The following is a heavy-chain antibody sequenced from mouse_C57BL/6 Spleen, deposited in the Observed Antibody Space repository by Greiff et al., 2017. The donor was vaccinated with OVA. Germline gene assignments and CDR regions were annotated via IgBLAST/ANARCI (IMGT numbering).Heavy chain of an antibody. J-gene: IGHJ4*01. CDR3: TRGGYYGSSYDYYAMDY. Sequence: DVHLVESGGGLVQPGGSMKLSCVASGFTFSNYWMNWVRQSPEKGLEWVAQIRLKSDNYATHYAESVKGRFTISRDDSKSSVYRQMNNLRAEDTGIYYCTRGGYYGSSYDYYAMDYWGQGTSVTVSS. D-gene: IGHD1-1*01. CDR1: GFTFSNYW. V-gene: IGHV6-3*01. CDR2: IRLKSDNYAT.